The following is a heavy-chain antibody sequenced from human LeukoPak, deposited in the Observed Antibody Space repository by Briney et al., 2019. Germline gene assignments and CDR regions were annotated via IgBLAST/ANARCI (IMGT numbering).Heavy chain of an antibody. D-gene: IGHD3-9*01. CDR3: AISRYDILTGYLTDY. Sequence: GGSLRLSCAASGFTFSSYSMNWVRQAPGKGLECVSYISTSSSTIYYADSVKGRFTISRDNAKNSLYLQMNSLRDEDTAVYYCAISRYDILTGYLTDYWGQGTLVTVSS. CDR1: GFTFSSYS. CDR2: ISTSSSTI. J-gene: IGHJ4*02. V-gene: IGHV3-48*02.